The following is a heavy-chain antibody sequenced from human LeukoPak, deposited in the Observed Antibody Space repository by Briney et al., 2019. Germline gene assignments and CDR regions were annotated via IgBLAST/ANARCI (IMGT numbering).Heavy chain of an antibody. CDR1: GYSISSGYY. V-gene: IGHV4-38-2*01. D-gene: IGHD3-22*01. J-gene: IGHJ4*02. CDR2: IYHSGST. CDR3: ARVGDYYDSSGASDY. Sequence: SETLSPTCAVSGYSISSGYYWGWIRQPPGKGLEWIGSIYHSGSTYYNPSLKSRVTISVDTSKNQFSLKLSSVTAADTAVYYCARVGDYYDSSGASDYWGQGTLVTVSS.